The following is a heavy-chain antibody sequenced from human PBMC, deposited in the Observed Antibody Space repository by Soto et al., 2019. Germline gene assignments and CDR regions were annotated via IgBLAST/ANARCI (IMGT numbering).Heavy chain of an antibody. J-gene: IGHJ1*01. V-gene: IGHV3-48*02. D-gene: IGHD2-21*02. CDR3: ARGEFCGGDCYRGEYFRH. CDR2: ISTTSSSK. CDR1: GFTFSNYD. Sequence: EVQLVESGGGLVQPGGSLRLSCAASGFTFSNYDMDWVRQAPGKGLEWVSYISTTSSSKYYADSVKGRFTNSRDNARNSLYLQIDSLSDEDTAVYYCARGEFCGGDCYRGEYFRHCGQGTLVTVSS.